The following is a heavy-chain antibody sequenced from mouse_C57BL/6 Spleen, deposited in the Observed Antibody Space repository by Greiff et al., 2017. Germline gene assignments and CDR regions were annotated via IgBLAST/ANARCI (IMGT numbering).Heavy chain of an antibody. V-gene: IGHV1-53*01. CDR1: GYTFTSYW. J-gene: IGHJ2*01. D-gene: IGHD3-1*01. Sequence: QVQLQQPGTELVKPGASVKLSCKASGYTFTSYWMHWVKQRPGQGLEWIGNINPSNGGTNYNEKFKSKATLTVDKSSSTAYMQLSSLTSEDSAVYYYAREGHRAVYFDYWGQGTTLTVSS. CDR3: AREGHRAVYFDY. CDR2: INPSNGGT.